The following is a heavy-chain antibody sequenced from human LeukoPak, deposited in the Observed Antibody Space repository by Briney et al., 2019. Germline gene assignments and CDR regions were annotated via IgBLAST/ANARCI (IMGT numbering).Heavy chain of an antibody. Sequence: ASVKVSCKAPGYTFTNYAIGRVRQAPGQGLEWMGWISAYNGNTNYAQKLQGRVTSATDASSSTAYMELRSLRSDDTAVYYCARGGSGWSRDYWGQGTLVTVSS. D-gene: IGHD6-19*01. CDR2: ISAYNGNT. CDR3: ARGGSGWSRDY. V-gene: IGHV1-18*01. J-gene: IGHJ4*02. CDR1: GYTFTNYA.